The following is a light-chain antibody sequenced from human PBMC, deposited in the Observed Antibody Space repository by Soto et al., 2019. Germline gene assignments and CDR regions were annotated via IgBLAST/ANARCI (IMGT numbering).Light chain of an antibody. Sequence: PGDRATLSCGASQSVRSSYVAWYQQKAGLAPRLLIYDGSSRASGIPDRFSGSGSGTDFTLTIGRLEPEDFAVYCQQYDNSAPLSFGGGTKVEMK. J-gene: IGKJ4*01. CDR3: QQYDNSAPLS. CDR1: QSVRSSY. V-gene: IGKV3D-20*01. CDR2: DGS.